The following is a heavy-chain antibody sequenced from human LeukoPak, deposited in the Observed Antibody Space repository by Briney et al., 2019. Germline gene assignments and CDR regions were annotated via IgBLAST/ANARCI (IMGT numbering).Heavy chain of an antibody. D-gene: IGHD2-15*01. V-gene: IGHV4-39*07. Sequence: SETLSLTCTVSGGSISSSSYYWGWIRQPPGKGLEWIGSIYYSGSTFYNPSLKSRVTISVDTSKNQFSLKLSSVTAADTAVYYCARSYCSGGSCPSAYWGQGTLVTVSS. J-gene: IGHJ4*02. CDR3: ARSYCSGGSCPSAY. CDR2: IYYSGST. CDR1: GGSISSSSYY.